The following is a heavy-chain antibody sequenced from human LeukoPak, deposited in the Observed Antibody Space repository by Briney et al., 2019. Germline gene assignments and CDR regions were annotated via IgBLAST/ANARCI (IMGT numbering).Heavy chain of an antibody. CDR1: GGSISSYY. CDR3: ARYSGSYSGYYFDY. D-gene: IGHD1-26*01. Sequence: SETLSLTCTVSGGSISSYYWSWIRQPPGKGLEWIGNIYYSGSTYYNPSLKSRVTISVDTSKNQFSLQLSSVTATDTAVYYCARYSGSYSGYYFDYWGQGTLVTVSS. CDR2: IYYSGST. V-gene: IGHV4-59*04. J-gene: IGHJ4*02.